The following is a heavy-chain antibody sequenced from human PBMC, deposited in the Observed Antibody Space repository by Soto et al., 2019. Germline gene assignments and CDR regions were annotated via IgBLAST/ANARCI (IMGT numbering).Heavy chain of an antibody. J-gene: IGHJ4*02. CDR3: AKEGPIPNRDFDY. V-gene: IGHV3-30*18. CDR2: ISYDGNVA. Sequence: QVQLVESEGGVVQPGRSLRLSCAASGFTFSNYGMHWVRQAPGKGLEWVTVISYDGNVAYYADSVKGRFTSSRDNSKNTLYLQMNSLRTEDTAVYYCAKEGPIPNRDFDYWGQGTLVTVSS. CDR1: GFTFSNYG.